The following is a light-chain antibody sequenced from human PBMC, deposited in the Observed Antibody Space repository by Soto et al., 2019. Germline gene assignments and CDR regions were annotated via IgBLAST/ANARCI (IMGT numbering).Light chain of an antibody. CDR2: GAS. Sequence: IVLTQSPGTLSLSPGERATLSCGASQSVTTNFLAWYKQKLGQAPRLLIYGASSRATGVPDRFSGSGSGTDFTLTISRLEPGDFAVYYCQQYGTPLFTFGPGTKVDIK. CDR1: QSVTTNF. CDR3: QQYGTPLFT. J-gene: IGKJ3*01. V-gene: IGKV3-20*01.